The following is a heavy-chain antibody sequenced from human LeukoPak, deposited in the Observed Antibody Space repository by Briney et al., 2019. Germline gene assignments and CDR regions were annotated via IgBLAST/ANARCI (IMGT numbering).Heavy chain of an antibody. CDR1: GFTFSGSA. D-gene: IGHD3-10*01. CDR2: IRSTANGYAT. V-gene: IGHV3-73*01. J-gene: IGHJ4*02. Sequence: QAGGSLRLSCAASGFTFSGSALHWVRQASGKGLEWVGRIRSTANGYATAYAASVKGRFTISRDDSKNTAYLQMDSLKTEGTAVYYCTGNYYGSGSYADFDYWGQGTLVTVSS. CDR3: TGNYYGSGSYADFDY.